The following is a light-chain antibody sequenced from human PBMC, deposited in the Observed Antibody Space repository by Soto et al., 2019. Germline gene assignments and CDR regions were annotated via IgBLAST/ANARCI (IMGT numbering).Light chain of an antibody. CDR3: SSYTPSGTPV. V-gene: IGLV2-14*01. CDR2: EVS. J-gene: IGLJ3*02. Sequence: QSALTQPASVSGSPGQTITISCTGTSSDVGGYNYLSWYQQHPGKAPKVMIYEVSNRPSGVSNRFSGSKSGNTASLSISGLQAEDEADYFCSSYTPSGTPVFGGGTTVTVL. CDR1: SSDVGGYNY.